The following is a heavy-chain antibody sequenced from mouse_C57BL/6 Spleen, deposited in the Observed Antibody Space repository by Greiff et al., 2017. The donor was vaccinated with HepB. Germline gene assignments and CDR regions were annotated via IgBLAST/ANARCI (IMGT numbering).Heavy chain of an antibody. V-gene: IGHV1-52*01. CDR1: GYTFTSYW. CDR2: IDPSDSET. D-gene: IGHD1-1*01. Sequence: QVQLQQPGAELVRPGSSVKLSCKASGYTFTSYWMHWVKQRPIQGLEWIGNIDPSDSETHYNQKFKDKATLTVDKSSSTAYMQLSSLTSEDSAVYYCATLPLTGEFAYWGQGTLVTVSA. J-gene: IGHJ3*01. CDR3: ATLPLTGEFAY.